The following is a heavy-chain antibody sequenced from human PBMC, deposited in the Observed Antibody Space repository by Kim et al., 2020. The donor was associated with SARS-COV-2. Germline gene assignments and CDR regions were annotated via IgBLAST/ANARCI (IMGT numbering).Heavy chain of an antibody. CDR2: ISSSGPYT. J-gene: IGHJ4*02. V-gene: IGHV3-11*03. Sequence: GGSLRLSCAASGLNFNIQYMTWVRQAPGKGLECLSYISSSGPYTNFADSVGGRFTISRDNAKNSLFLQMNSLGADDSAIYYCATVHFYTSNNWGQGTLVTVSS. CDR3: ATVHFYTSNN. D-gene: IGHD3-3*02. CDR1: GLNFNIQY.